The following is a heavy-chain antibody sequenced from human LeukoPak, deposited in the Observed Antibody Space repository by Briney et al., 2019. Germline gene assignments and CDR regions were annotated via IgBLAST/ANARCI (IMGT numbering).Heavy chain of an antibody. V-gene: IGHV4-39*01. J-gene: IGHJ3*02. CDR1: GGSISSSSYY. D-gene: IGHD3-22*01. Sequence: PSETLSLTCTVSGGSISSSSYYWGWIRQPPGKGLEWIGSIYYSGSTYYNPSLKSRVTISVDTSKNQFYLKLSSVTAADTAVYYCARLGYYDSSGYPDIWGQGPMVTVSS. CDR2: IYYSGST. CDR3: ARLGYYDSSGYPDI.